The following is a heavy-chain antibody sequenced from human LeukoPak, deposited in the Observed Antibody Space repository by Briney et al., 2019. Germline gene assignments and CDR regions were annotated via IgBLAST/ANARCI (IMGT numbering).Heavy chain of an antibody. CDR1: GFTFSSYW. J-gene: IGHJ5*02. V-gene: IGHV3-7*01. CDR2: IKEDGNGK. CDR3: ARPGLGYCSGGSCYNWFDP. Sequence: GGSLRLSCAASGFTFSSYWMSWVRQAPGKGLEWLANIKEDGNGKNYVDSVKGRFTTSRDNAKNTLYLQMNSLRAEDTAVYYCARPGLGYCSGGSCYNWFDPWGQGTLVTVSS. D-gene: IGHD2-15*01.